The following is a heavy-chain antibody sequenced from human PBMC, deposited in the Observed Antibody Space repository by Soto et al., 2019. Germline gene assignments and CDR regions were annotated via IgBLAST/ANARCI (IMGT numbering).Heavy chain of an antibody. V-gene: IGHV4-59*08. CDR2: IYYSGST. CDR3: ARHPIRTYLFDY. J-gene: IGHJ4*02. CDR1: GGSSSSYY. Sequence: SETLSLTCTVSGGSSSSYYWSWIRQPPGKGLEWIGYIYYSGSTNYNPSLKSRVTISVDTSKNQFSLKLSSVTAADTAVYYCARHPIRTYLFDYWGQGTLVTVSS.